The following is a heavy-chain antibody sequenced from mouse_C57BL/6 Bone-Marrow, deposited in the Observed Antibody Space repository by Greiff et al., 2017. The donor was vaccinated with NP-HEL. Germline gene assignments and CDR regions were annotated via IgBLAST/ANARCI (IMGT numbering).Heavy chain of an antibody. D-gene: IGHD1-3*01. CDR2: IWSGGST. CDR1: GFSLTSYG. Sequence: VQRVESGPGLVQPSQSLSITCTVSGFSLTSYGVHWVRQSPGKGLEWLGVIWSGGSTDYNAAFISRLSISKDNSKSQVFFKMNSLQADDTAIYYCARRNGIKAHYYAMDYWGQGTSVTVSS. CDR3: ARRNGIKAHYYAMDY. V-gene: IGHV2-2*01. J-gene: IGHJ4*01.